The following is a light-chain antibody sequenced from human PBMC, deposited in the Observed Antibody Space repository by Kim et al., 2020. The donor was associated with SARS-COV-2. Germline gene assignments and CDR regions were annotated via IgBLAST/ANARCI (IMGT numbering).Light chain of an antibody. CDR2: DAS. CDR1: QSVSRW. J-gene: IGKJ5*01. CDR3: QQYNTYST. V-gene: IGKV1-5*01. Sequence: SASVGDSVTITCRASQSVSRWLAWYQQKPGTVPRLLIYDASSLGSGVPSRFSGSGSGTEFTLTISSLQPDDFATYSCQQYNTYSTFGQGTRLEIK.